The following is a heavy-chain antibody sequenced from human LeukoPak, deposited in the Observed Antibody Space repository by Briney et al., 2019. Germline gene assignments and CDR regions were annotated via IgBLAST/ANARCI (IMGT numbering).Heavy chain of an antibody. J-gene: IGHJ4*02. CDR3: AKDPPPYSSSSYVPPGASTNFDY. Sequence: PGGSLRLSCAASGFTFSSYGMHWVRQAPGKGLGWVAVISYDGSNKYYADSVEGRFTISRDNSKNTLYLQMNSLRAEDTAVYYCAKDPPPYSSSSYVPPGASTNFDYWGQGTLVTVSS. CDR1: GFTFSSYG. V-gene: IGHV3-30*18. D-gene: IGHD6-6*01. CDR2: ISYDGSNK.